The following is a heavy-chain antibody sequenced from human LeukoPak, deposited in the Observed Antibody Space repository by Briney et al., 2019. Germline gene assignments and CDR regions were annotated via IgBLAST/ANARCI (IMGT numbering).Heavy chain of an antibody. CDR1: GFTFSSYA. V-gene: IGHV3-23*01. J-gene: IGHJ4*02. D-gene: IGHD3-3*01. CDR3: AKSSSHYDLWSGIDY. Sequence: SGGSLRLSCAASGFTFSSYAMSWVRQAPGKGLEWVSAISGSGGSTYYADSVKGRFTISRDNSKDTLYLQMNSLRAEDTAVYYCAKSSSHYDLWSGIDYWGQGTLVTVSS. CDR2: ISGSGGST.